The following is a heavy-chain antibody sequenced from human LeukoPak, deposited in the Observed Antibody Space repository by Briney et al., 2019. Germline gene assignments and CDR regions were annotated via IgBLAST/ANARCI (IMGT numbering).Heavy chain of an antibody. J-gene: IGHJ3*02. CDR1: GFTFSDYY. CDR2: ISGSGGST. V-gene: IGHV3-23*01. D-gene: IGHD3-10*01. CDR3: AKPLLWLPDRAFDI. Sequence: PGGSLRLSCAASGFTFSDYYMSWVRQAPGKGLEWVSAISGSGGSTYYADSVKGRFTISRDNSKNTLYLQMNSLRAEDTAVYYCAKPLLWLPDRAFDIWGQGTMVTVSS.